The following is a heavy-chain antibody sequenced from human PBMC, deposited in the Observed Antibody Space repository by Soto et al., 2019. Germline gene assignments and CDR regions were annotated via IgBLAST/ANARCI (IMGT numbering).Heavy chain of an antibody. CDR3: ASMGSHYGSGSYPLAH. Sequence: QVQLQESGPGLVKPSETLSLTCTVSGGSISSYYWTWIRQPPGKGLEWIGFMYNSGSTHYNPSLKSRVTTSIDTSKNQFSRNLRSVTAADTAVYYWASMGSHYGSGSYPLAHWGQGTLVTVSS. J-gene: IGHJ4*02. CDR1: GGSISSYY. CDR2: MYNSGST. V-gene: IGHV4-59*08. D-gene: IGHD3-10*01.